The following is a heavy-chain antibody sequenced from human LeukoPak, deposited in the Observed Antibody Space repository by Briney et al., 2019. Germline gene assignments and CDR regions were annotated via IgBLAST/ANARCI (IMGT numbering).Heavy chain of an antibody. CDR2: ISSGSSAI. CDR3: VSAYNGYSYGYGY. CDR1: GFTFSSYT. V-gene: IGHV3-48*01. J-gene: IGHJ4*02. Sequence: GGSLRLSCAASGFTFSSYTMNWVRQAPGKGLEWVSYISSGSSAIYYADSVKGRFAISRDNAKNSLYLQMNSLRAEDTAVYYCVSAYNGYSYGYGYWGQGTLVTVSS. D-gene: IGHD5-18*01.